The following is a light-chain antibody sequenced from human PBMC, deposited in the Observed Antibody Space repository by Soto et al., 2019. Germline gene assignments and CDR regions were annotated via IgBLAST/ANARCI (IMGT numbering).Light chain of an antibody. CDR2: RNN. CDR1: SSNIGSNY. CDR3: AAWDDSLSGFYV. J-gene: IGLJ1*01. V-gene: IGLV1-47*01. Sequence: QSVLNQPPSASGTPGQRVTISCSGSSSNIGSNYVSWYQQLPGTAPKLLIYRNNQRPSGVPDRFSGSKSGTSASLAISGLRSEDEADYYCAAWDDSLSGFYVFGTGTKLTVL.